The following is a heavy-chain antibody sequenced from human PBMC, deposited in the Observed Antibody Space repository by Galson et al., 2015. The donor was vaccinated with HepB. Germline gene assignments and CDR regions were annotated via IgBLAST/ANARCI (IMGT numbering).Heavy chain of an antibody. Sequence: SLRLSCAASGFTFSSYWMSWVRQAPGKGLEWVANIKQDGSEKYYVDSVKGRFTISGDNAKNSLYLQMNSLRAEDTAVYYCARVGKRSSSSYYFDYWGQGTLVTVSS. V-gene: IGHV3-7*03. CDR3: ARVGKRSSSSYYFDY. CDR1: GFTFSSYW. CDR2: IKQDGSEK. D-gene: IGHD6-6*01. J-gene: IGHJ4*02.